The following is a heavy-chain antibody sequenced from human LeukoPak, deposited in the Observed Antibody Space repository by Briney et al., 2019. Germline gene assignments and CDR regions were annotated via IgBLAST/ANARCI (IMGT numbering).Heavy chain of an antibody. CDR2: INHSGST. V-gene: IGHV4-34*01. CDR1: GGSFSGYY. CDR3: ARGSARRDGYIL. J-gene: IGHJ4*02. D-gene: IGHD5-24*01. Sequence: SETLSLTCAVYGGSFSGYYWSWIRQPPGKGLEWIGEINHSGSTNYNPSLKSRVTISVDTSKNQFSLKLSSVTAADTAVYYCARGSARRDGYILWGQGTLVTVSS.